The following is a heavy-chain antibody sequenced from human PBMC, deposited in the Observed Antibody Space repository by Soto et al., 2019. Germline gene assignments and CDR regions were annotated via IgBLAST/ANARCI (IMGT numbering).Heavy chain of an antibody. CDR1: GLTFSNYA. J-gene: IGHJ4*02. V-gene: IGHV3-23*01. Sequence: GGSLRLSCATSGLTFSNYAMSWVRQAPGGGLEWVSSMSGSSSTTYYADSVRGRFTISRDRSKNTLYLQMSSLRAEDTALYYCAKNQERELPRVIDFWGQGTLVTVSS. D-gene: IGHD1-7*01. CDR3: AKNQERELPRVIDF. CDR2: MSGSSSTT.